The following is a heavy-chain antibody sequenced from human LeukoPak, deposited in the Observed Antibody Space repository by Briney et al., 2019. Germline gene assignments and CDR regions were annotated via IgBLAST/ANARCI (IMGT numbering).Heavy chain of an antibody. Sequence: SETLSLTCAVYGGSFSGYYWSWIREPPGKGLEWIGEINHSGSTNYNPSLKSRVTITVDTSKNQFSLKLSSVTAADTAVYYCARQYYNWFDPWGRGTLVTVSS. CDR2: INHSGST. J-gene: IGHJ5*02. D-gene: IGHD3-10*01. CDR3: ARQYYNWFDP. CDR1: GGSFSGYY. V-gene: IGHV4-34*01.